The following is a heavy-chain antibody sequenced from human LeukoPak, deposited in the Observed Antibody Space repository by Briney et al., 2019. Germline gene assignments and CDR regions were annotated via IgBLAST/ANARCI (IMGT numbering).Heavy chain of an antibody. V-gene: IGHV4-34*01. CDR3: ARERPLYSGTTSHYFDY. CDR2: INHSGST. D-gene: IGHD1-7*01. J-gene: IGHJ4*02. CDR1: GGSFSGYY. Sequence: NSSETLSLTCAVYGGSFSGYYWSWIRQPPGKGLEWIGEINHSGSTNYNPSLKSRVTISVDTSKNRFSLKLSSVTAADTAVHYCARERPLYSGTTSHYFDYWGQGTLVTVSS.